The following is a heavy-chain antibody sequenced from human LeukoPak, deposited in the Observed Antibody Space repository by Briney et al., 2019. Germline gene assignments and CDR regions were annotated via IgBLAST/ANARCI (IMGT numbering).Heavy chain of an antibody. CDR1: GYTFTSYG. J-gene: IGHJ4*02. Sequence: GASVKVSRTASGYTFTSYGISWVRQAPGQGLEWMGWISAYNGNTNYAQTLQGRFTMTTDTSTNTAYMELSSLRSDDTAVYYCAVGDYVSWSDSWGQGTLVTVSS. CDR3: AVGDYVSWSDS. V-gene: IGHV1-18*01. CDR2: ISAYNGNT. D-gene: IGHD4-17*01.